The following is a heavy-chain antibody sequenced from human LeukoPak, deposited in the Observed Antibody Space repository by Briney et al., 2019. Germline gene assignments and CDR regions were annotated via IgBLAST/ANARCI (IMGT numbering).Heavy chain of an antibody. D-gene: IGHD1-7*01. CDR3: ARDQGWNYQWGDV. Sequence: GGSLRLSCAVSGFTFSSYSMNWVRQAPGKRLEWVSSISSSSSYIYYADSVKGRFTISRDNAKNSLFLQMNSLRAEDTAVYYCARDQGWNYQWGDVWGKGTTVTVSS. CDR1: GFTFSSYS. J-gene: IGHJ6*04. V-gene: IGHV3-21*01. CDR2: ISSSSSYI.